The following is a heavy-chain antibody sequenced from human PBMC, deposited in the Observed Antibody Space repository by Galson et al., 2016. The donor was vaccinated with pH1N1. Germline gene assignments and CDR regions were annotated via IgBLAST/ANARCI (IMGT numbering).Heavy chain of an antibody. CDR3: ARQNDYGDYRGDAFDI. CDR1: GSRFSSSW. J-gene: IGHJ3*02. D-gene: IGHD4-17*01. CDR2: IYLGGSLI. V-gene: IGHV5-51*01. Sequence: QSGAEVTKPGESLKISCKGSGSRFSSSWIGWVRQMPGKGLEWMGIIYLGGSLIRYRPSFQGQVTISADKSVNIVYLEWGSLKASDTAMYYCARQNDYGDYRGDAFDIWGQGTMVTVSS.